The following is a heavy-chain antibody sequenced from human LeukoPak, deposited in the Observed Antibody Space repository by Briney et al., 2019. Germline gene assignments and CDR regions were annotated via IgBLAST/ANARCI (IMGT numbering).Heavy chain of an antibody. Sequence: GGSLRLSCSASGFTFSSYAIHWVRQAPGKGLEYVSAISSNGGSTYYADSVKGRFTISRDNSKNTLYLQMSSLRAEDTAVYYCVKVYCSSTSCLGSFQHWGQGTLVTVSS. J-gene: IGHJ1*01. V-gene: IGHV3-64D*06. CDR1: GFTFSSYA. CDR3: VKVYCSSTSCLGSFQH. D-gene: IGHD2-2*01. CDR2: ISSNGGST.